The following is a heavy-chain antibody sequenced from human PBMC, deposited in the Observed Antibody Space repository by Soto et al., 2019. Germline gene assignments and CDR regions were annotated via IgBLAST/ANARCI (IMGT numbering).Heavy chain of an antibody. CDR1: GGTFSCYT. CDR3: ASKTGLELRGTPRY. J-gene: IGHJ4*02. CDR2: IIPILGIA. Sequence: GASVKVSCKASGGTFSCYTISWVRQAPGQGLEWMGRIIPILGIANYAQKFQGRVTITADKSTSTAYMELSSLRSEDTAVYYCASKTGLELRGTPRYWGQGTLVTVSS. V-gene: IGHV1-69*02. D-gene: IGHD1-7*01.